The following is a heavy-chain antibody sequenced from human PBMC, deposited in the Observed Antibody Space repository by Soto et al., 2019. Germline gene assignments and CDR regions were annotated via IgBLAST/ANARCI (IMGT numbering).Heavy chain of an antibody. CDR2: ISSSSSTI. CDR3: ARYRDIVVVVAATKYYYYMDV. J-gene: IGHJ6*03. D-gene: IGHD2-15*01. V-gene: IGHV3-48*01. CDR1: GFTFSSYS. Sequence: EVQLVESGGGLVQPGGSLRLSCAASGFTFSSYSMNWVRQAPGKGLEWVSYISSSSSTIYYADSVKGRFTISRYNAKNSLYLQMNILRAEDTSVYYCARYRDIVVVVAATKYYYYMDVWGKGTTVTVSS.